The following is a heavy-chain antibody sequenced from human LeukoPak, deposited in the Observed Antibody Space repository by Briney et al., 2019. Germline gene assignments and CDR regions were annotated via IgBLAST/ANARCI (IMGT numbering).Heavy chain of an antibody. Sequence: SVKVSCKASGGTFSSYAISWVRQAPGQGLEWMGGIIPIFGTANYAQKFQGRVTMTTDTSTTTAYMELRSLRSDDTAVYYCARDYYGSGSYYNSQALFDYWGQGTLVTVSS. CDR1: GGTFSSYA. CDR2: IIPIFGTA. J-gene: IGHJ4*02. D-gene: IGHD3-10*01. V-gene: IGHV1-69*05. CDR3: ARDYYGSGSYYNSQALFDY.